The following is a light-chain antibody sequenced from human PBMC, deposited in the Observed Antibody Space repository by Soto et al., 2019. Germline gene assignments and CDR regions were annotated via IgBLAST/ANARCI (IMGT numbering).Light chain of an antibody. J-gene: IGKJ1*01. V-gene: IGKV3-15*01. Sequence: EIVMTQSPATLSASPGERATLSCRASQDVGSKLAWYQQKPGQAPRLLIYGATTRATGIPARFSGSGSGTQFTLTISSLQSEDFAVYYCQQCNDSPPWTFGQGTKVDIK. CDR3: QQCNDSPPWT. CDR2: GAT. CDR1: QDVGSK.